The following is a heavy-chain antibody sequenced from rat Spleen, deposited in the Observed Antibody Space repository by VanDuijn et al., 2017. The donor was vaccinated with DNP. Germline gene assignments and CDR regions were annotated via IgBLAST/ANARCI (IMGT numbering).Heavy chain of an antibody. CDR1: GYSITSSYR. Sequence: EVQLQESGPGLVKPSQSLSLICSVTGYSITSSYRWSWIRKFPGNKLEWMGSINSAGTTKDNPSLKSRISITRDTSKNQLFLQVNSVTTEDTATYHCARWPGYNPPYAMDAWGQGTSVTVSS. CDR3: ARWPGYNPPYAMDA. CDR2: INSAGTT. V-gene: IGHV3-3*01. J-gene: IGHJ4*01. D-gene: IGHD1-4*01.